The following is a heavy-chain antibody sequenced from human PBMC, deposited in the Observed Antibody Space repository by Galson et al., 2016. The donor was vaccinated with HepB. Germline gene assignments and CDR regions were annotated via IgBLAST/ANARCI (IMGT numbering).Heavy chain of an antibody. J-gene: IGHJ6*02. CDR2: IHHSGGT. Sequence: SETLSLTCAVSGASVSSTNWWSWVRQSPGKGLEWIGEIHHSGGTKYNPSLKSRVTMSIDNSKNHFSLKVTSVTAADAAVYYCARTPDYYYGMDVWGQGTTVTVSS. CDR1: GASVSSTNW. V-gene: IGHV4-4*02. CDR3: ARTPDYYYGMDV.